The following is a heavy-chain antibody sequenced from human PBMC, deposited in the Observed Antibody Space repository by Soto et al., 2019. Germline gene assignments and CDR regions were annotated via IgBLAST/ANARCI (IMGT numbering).Heavy chain of an antibody. J-gene: IGHJ6*02. Sequence: QVQLVESGGGVVQPGRSLRLSCAGSGFSFSRFAIHWVRQAPGKGLEWVAVITYDGSNKYYVNSVKGRFTISRDNSNTTLYLQMNSLRAEDTAIYYCAKDLSREVATTTKMYYHYGMDVWGQGTTVTVSS. CDR1: GFSFSRFA. V-gene: IGHV3-30*04. CDR3: AKDLSREVATTTKMYYHYGMDV. D-gene: IGHD5-12*01. CDR2: ITYDGSNK.